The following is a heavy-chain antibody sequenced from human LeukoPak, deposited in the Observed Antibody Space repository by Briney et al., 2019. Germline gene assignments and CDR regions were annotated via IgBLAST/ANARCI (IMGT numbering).Heavy chain of an antibody. V-gene: IGHV1-69*04. CDR3: ARGPRDIVVVVAAVDYYYYGMDV. CDR1: GGTFSSYA. J-gene: IGHJ6*02. CDR2: IIPILGIA. Sequence: SVKVSCKASGGTFSSYAISWVRQAPGQGLEWMGRIIPILGIANYAQKFQGRVTITADKSTSTAYMELSSLRSEDTAVYYRARGPRDIVVVVAAVDYYYYGMDVWGQGTTVTVSS. D-gene: IGHD2-15*01.